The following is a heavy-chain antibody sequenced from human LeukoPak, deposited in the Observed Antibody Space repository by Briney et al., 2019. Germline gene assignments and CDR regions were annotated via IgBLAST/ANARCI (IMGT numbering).Heavy chain of an antibody. Sequence: SDTLSLTCAVYGGSSSGYYWSWIRQAPGKGLEWIAEINHSGGTNYNPSLRSRVTVFLDTSNNQFSLKLSSVTAADTAVYYCARGGGNLLPFFDPKYYYYMDVWGKGTTVTVSS. D-gene: IGHD3-9*01. CDR3: ARGGGNLLPFFDPKYYYYMDV. CDR1: GGSSSGYY. J-gene: IGHJ6*03. V-gene: IGHV4-34*01. CDR2: INHSGGT.